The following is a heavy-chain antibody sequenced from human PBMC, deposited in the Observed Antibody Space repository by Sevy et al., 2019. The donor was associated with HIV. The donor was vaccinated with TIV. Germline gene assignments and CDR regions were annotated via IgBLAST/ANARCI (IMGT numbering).Heavy chain of an antibody. CDR3: ARGVAVAGTNSNPVINY. J-gene: IGHJ4*02. CDR1: GFTFSSYS. Sequence: GGSLRLSCAASGFTFSSYSMNWVRQAPGKGLEWVSSISSSSSYIYYADSVKGRFTISRDNAKNSLYLQMNSLRAEDTAVYYCARGVAVAGTNSNPVINYWGQGTLVTVSS. D-gene: IGHD6-19*01. V-gene: IGHV3-21*01. CDR2: ISSSSSYI.